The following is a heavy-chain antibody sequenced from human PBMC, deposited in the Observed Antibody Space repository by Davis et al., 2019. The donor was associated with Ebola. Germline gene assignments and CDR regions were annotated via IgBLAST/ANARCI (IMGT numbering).Heavy chain of an antibody. V-gene: IGHV3-74*01. CDR2: INSSGSFT. CDR1: GFTFSSYW. J-gene: IGHJ4*02. D-gene: IGHD5-18*01. CDR3: ARYSYQPDY. Sequence: PGGSLRLSCAASGFTFSSYWMHWVGQTPGKGLVWVSRINSSGSFTDYADSVKGRFTISRDNARNTVSLQMNSLRAEDTALYYCARYSYQPDYWGQGTLVTVSS.